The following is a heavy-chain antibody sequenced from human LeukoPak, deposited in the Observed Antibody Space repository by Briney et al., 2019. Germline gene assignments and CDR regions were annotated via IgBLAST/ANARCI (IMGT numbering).Heavy chain of an antibody. CDR2: IDSRNM. Sequence: GGSLRLPCAASGFYFPNYAMNWVRQAPGKGLEWVSYIDSRNMYYADSVKGRFTISRDNAKNSLYLQLNSLRAEDTAVYFCARVKFGEFGFDYWGQGTLVTVSS. V-gene: IGHV3-21*05. J-gene: IGHJ4*02. CDR3: ARVKFGEFGFDY. D-gene: IGHD3-10*01. CDR1: GFYFPNYA.